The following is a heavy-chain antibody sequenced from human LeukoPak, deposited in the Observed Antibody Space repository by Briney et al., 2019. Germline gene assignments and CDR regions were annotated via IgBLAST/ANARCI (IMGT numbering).Heavy chain of an antibody. Sequence: SETLSLTCAVSGYSISSGYYWGWIRPPPGKGLEWIGSISQSGSTYYNPSLKGRVIISLDTSKNQFSLKLSSVTATDTAVYYCARVDGWGVVGTTGRFDYWGQGTLVTVSS. D-gene: IGHD3-10*01. J-gene: IGHJ4*02. CDR2: ISQSGST. V-gene: IGHV4-38-2*01. CDR1: GYSISSGYY. CDR3: ARVDGWGVVGTTGRFDY.